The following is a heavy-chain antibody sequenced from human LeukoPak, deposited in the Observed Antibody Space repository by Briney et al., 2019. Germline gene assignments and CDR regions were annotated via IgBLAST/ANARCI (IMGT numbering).Heavy chain of an antibody. CDR2: ISSSSSTI. CDR1: GFTFSSYS. D-gene: IGHD1-26*01. Sequence: GGSLRLSCAASGFTFSSYSMNWVRQAPGKGREWVSYISSSSSTIYYADSVKGRFTISRDNAKNSLYLQMNSLRAEDTAVYYCAREETWELLNYWGQGTLVTVSS. CDR3: AREETWELLNY. J-gene: IGHJ4*02. V-gene: IGHV3-48*01.